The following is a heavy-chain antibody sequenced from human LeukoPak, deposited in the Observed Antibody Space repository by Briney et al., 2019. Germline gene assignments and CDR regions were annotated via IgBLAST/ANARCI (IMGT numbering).Heavy chain of an antibody. CDR1: GFTFSSYS. J-gene: IGHJ4*02. CDR3: TRQTWMGVWKLGGTY. Sequence: GSLRLSCAASGFTFSSYSMNWIRQPPGKGLEWIGEINHSGSTNYNPSLKSRVTISVDTSKNQFSLKLSSVTAADAAAYYCTRQTWMGVWKLGGTYWGQGTLVTVSP. D-gene: IGHD3-16*01. V-gene: IGHV4-34*01. CDR2: INHSGST.